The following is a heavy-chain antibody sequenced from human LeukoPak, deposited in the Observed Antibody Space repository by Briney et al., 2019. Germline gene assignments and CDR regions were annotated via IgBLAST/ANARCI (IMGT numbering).Heavy chain of an antibody. V-gene: IGHV3-23*01. Sequence: GGSLRLSCAASGFTLSKCAMNWVRQAPGKGLEWVSGIDGSGGRPPSADSVEGRFTISRDISKNTLYLQMDSLRAEDTAAYYCARGKDHDFWNPFDHWGQGTLVTVSS. CDR1: GFTLSKCA. J-gene: IGHJ4*02. D-gene: IGHD3-3*01. CDR2: IDGSGGRP. CDR3: ARGKDHDFWNPFDH.